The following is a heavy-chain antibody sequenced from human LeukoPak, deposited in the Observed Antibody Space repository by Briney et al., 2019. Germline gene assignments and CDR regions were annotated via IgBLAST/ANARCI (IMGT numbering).Heavy chain of an antibody. CDR2: ISSSSSYT. CDR3: ARGGVVVPAAMPRYYGMDV. D-gene: IGHD2-2*01. J-gene: IGHJ6*04. Sequence: GGSLRLSCAASGFTFSDYYMSWIRQAPGKGLGWVSYISSSSSYTNYADSVKGRFTISRDNAKNSLYLQMNSLRAEDTAVYYCARGGVVVPAAMPRYYGMDVWGKGTTVTISS. CDR1: GFTFSDYY. V-gene: IGHV3-11*06.